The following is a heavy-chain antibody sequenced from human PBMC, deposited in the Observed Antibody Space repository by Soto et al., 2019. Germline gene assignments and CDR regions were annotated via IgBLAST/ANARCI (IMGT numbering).Heavy chain of an antibody. D-gene: IGHD2-15*01. CDR1: GDSVSSNSAA. Sequence: SQTLSLTCAISGDSVSSNSAAWNWIRQSPSRGLEWLGRTYYRSKWYNDYAVSVKSRITINADTSKNQFSLQLNSVTPEDTAVYYCVRGSCPGGSCELGPAFDYWGRGTLVTVSS. V-gene: IGHV6-1*01. CDR3: VRGSCPGGSCELGPAFDY. J-gene: IGHJ4*02. CDR2: TYYRSKWYN.